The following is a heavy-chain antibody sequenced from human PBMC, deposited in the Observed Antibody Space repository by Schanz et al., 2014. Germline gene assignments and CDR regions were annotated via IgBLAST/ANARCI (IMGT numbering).Heavy chain of an antibody. Sequence: EVQLVESGGDLVQPGGSLRLSCAASGFTFSDHFMDWVRQAPGKGLEWVGHSRNKGHSYTSEYAASVKGRFTISRDESESSLYLQMDSLKTEDTAVYYCARRNFYEKSAAFDYWGQGSLVTVSS. CDR2: SRNKGHSYTS. D-gene: IGHD5-12*01. CDR3: ARRNFYEKSAAFDY. J-gene: IGHJ4*02. CDR1: GFTFSDHF. V-gene: IGHV3-72*01.